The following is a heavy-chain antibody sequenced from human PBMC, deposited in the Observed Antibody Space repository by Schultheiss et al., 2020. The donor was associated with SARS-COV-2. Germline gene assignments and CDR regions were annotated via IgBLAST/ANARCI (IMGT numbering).Heavy chain of an antibody. CDR3: ARRGGSRYYDFWSGYYRGAFYYYMDV. J-gene: IGHJ6*03. CDR2: IIPIFGTA. D-gene: IGHD3-3*01. CDR1: GGTFSSYA. V-gene: IGHV1-69*13. Sequence: SVKVSCKASGGTFSSYAISWVRQAPGQGLEWMGGIIPIFGTANYAQKFQGRVTITADESTSTAYMELSSLRSEDTAVYYCARRGGSRYYDFWSGYYRGAFYYYMDVWGKGTTVTVSS.